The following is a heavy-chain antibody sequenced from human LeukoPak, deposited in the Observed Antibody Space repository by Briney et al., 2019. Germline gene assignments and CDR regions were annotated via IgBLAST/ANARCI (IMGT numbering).Heavy chain of an antibody. D-gene: IGHD6-13*01. CDR1: GYTFTGYY. J-gene: IGHJ5*02. CDR3: ARDTYSSSWLNWFDL. CDR2: INPNSGGT. V-gene: IGHV1-2*02. Sequence: GASVKVSCKASGYTFTGYYMHWVRQAPGQGLEWMGWINPNSGGTNYAQKFQGRVTMTRDTSISTAYMELSRLRSDDTAVYYCARDTYSSSWLNWFDLWGQGTLVTVSS.